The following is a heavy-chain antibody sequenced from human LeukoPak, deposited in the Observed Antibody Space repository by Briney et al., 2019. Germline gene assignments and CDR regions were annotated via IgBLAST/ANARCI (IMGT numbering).Heavy chain of an antibody. J-gene: IGHJ5*01. Sequence: GGSLRLSCAASGFTFSSYWMSWVRQAPGKGLEWVANIKQDGSEKYYVDSVKGRFTISRDNTKNTVFLQMNSLRDDDTALYFCAKSSGYSDYAWFDSWGQGTLVTVSS. CDR1: GFTFSSYW. V-gene: IGHV3-7*03. D-gene: IGHD4-11*01. CDR3: AKSSGYSDYAWFDS. CDR2: IKQDGSEK.